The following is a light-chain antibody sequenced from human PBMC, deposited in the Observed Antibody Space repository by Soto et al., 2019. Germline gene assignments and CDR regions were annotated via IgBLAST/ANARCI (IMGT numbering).Light chain of an antibody. CDR2: GAS. J-gene: IGKJ1*01. CDR3: QQYNSWPRT. V-gene: IGKV3-15*01. Sequence: EIVMTQSPATLSVSPGERATLSCRASQGIKDYLPWFQQKPGQAPSLLISGASTRATAIPARFSGSVSGTEFTLSISSLQSEDFAVYYRQQYNSWPRTFGQGTKVDIK. CDR1: QGIKDY.